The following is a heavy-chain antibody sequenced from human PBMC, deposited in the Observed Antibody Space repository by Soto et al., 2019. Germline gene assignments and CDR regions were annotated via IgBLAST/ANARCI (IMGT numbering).Heavy chain of an antibody. J-gene: IGHJ4*02. CDR2: INHSGST. Sequence: QVQLQQWGAGLLKPSETLSLTCAVYGGSFSGYYWSWIRQPPGKVLEWIGEINHSGSTNYNPSLKSRVTISVDTSKNQFSLKLSSVTAADTAVYYCARVERSSSIDYWGQGTLVTVSS. CDR3: ARVERSSSIDY. V-gene: IGHV4-34*01. CDR1: GGSFSGYY. D-gene: IGHD6-13*01.